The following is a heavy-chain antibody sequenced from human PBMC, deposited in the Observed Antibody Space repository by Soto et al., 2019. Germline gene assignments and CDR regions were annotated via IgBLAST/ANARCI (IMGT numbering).Heavy chain of an antibody. Sequence: HPGGSLRLSCAASGFTFSNYWMSWVRQAPGKGLEWVANIKQDGSEKYYVDSVEGRFTISRDNSKNTLYLQMNSLRAEDTAVYYCARRALSHAFVDYWGQGALVTVSS. D-gene: IGHD3-3*02. CDR1: GFTFSNYW. J-gene: IGHJ4*02. CDR3: ARRALSHAFVDY. CDR2: IKQDGSEK. V-gene: IGHV3-7*04.